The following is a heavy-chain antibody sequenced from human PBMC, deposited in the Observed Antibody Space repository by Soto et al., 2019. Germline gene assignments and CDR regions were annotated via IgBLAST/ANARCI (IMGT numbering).Heavy chain of an antibody. Sequence: GGSLRLSCAASGFTFSGYSMSWVRQAPGKGLEWVSSISGTGNCIYYADSVKGRFIISRDNSQNTLYLQMDSLRAEDTAIYYLAKGFCRLASPFVVGDWGQGTLVTVSS. J-gene: IGHJ4*01. CDR2: ISGTGNCI. CDR3: AKGFCRLASPFVVGD. D-gene: IGHD1-26*01. V-gene: IGHV3-23*01. CDR1: GFTFSGYS.